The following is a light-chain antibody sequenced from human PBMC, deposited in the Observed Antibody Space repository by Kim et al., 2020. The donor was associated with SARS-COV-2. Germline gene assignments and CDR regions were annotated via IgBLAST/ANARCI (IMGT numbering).Light chain of an antibody. CDR3: QQYNHY. CDR1: QNINNW. V-gene: IGKV1-5*01. CDR2: DAS. Sequence: GDRVTITCRTSQNINNWLAWYQQKPGKAPKVLIYDASSLESGVPSRFSGGGSVTEFTLTISSLQPDDFATYYCQQYNHYFGPGTKVDIK. J-gene: IGKJ3*01.